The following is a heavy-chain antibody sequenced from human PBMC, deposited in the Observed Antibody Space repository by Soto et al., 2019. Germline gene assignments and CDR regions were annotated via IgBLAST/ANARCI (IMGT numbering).Heavy chain of an antibody. D-gene: IGHD3-10*01. J-gene: IGHJ6*02. CDR1: GGSISSYY. Sequence: LSLTCSVSGGSISSYYGGWSRQPAGKGLEWIGRIYTSGSTNYNPSLKSRVTVSVDTSKNQFSLKLSSVTAADTAVYYCAREVEPVLLWCGELLDYYYYGMDVWGQGTTVTVSS. V-gene: IGHV4-4*07. CDR2: IYTSGST. CDR3: AREVEPVLLWCGELLDYYYYGMDV.